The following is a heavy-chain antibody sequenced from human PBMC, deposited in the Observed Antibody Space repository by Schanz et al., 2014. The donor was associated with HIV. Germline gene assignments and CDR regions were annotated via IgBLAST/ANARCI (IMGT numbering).Heavy chain of an antibody. D-gene: IGHD4-4*01. CDR3: AREKTTLNWFDP. CDR2: INPISDYT. V-gene: IGHV1-46*01. Sequence: QVQLVQSGAEVKKPGASVKLSCKASGYTFTSYYVHWVRQAPGQGLEWMGSINPISDYTSYAQKCQGGVTMTTDTSTSTAYMELRSLRSDDTAVYYCAREKTTLNWFDPWGQGTLVTVSS. CDR1: GYTFTSYY. J-gene: IGHJ5*02.